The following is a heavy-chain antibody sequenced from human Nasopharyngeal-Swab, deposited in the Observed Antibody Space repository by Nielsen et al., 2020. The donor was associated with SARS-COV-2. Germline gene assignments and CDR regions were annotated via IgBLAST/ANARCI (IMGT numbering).Heavy chain of an antibody. Sequence: GESLKISCAASGFTFSSYWMHWVRQAPGKGLVWVSRINSDGSSTYYADSVKGRFTISRDNSKNTLYLQMNSLRAEDTAVYYCARVVTMINYYYYGMDVWGQGTTVTVSS. CDR3: ARVVTMINYYYYGMDV. CDR1: GFTFSSYW. CDR2: INSDGSST. D-gene: IGHD3-22*01. J-gene: IGHJ6*02. V-gene: IGHV3-74*01.